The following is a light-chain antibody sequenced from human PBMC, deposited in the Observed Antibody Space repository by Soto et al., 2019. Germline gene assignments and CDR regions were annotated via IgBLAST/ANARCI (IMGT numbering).Light chain of an antibody. CDR2: GAS. J-gene: IGKJ1*01. CDR3: QQYGSLPWT. V-gene: IGKV3-20*01. CDR1: QSVSSNY. Sequence: DIVLTQSPDTLSLSPGERATLPCRASQSVSSNYLAWYQRKPGQAPRLLVHGASYRATGIPDRFSGSGSGTDFTLTISRLESEDFAVYYCQQYGSLPWTFGQGTKVDIK.